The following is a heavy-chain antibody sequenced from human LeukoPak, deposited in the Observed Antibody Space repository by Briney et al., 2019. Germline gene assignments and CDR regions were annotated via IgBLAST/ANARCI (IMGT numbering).Heavy chain of an antibody. D-gene: IGHD4-17*01. CDR2: ISYDGSNK. Sequence: GGSLRLSCAASGFTFSSYAMHWVRQAPGKGLEWVAVISYDGSNKYYADSVKGRFTISRDNSKNTLYLQMNSLRAEDTAVYYCARDRDGDLVDYYYYYGMDVWGKGTTVTVSS. CDR3: ARDRDGDLVDYYYYYGMDV. CDR1: GFTFSSYA. J-gene: IGHJ6*04. V-gene: IGHV3-30*04.